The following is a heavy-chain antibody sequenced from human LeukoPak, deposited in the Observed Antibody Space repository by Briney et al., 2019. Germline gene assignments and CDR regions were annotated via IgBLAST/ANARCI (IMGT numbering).Heavy chain of an antibody. CDR2: ISSSGANA. Sequence: QPGGSLRLSCAASGFTFSSYAMHWVRQAPGKGLEWVSLISSSGANAYYADSVRGRFSISRDNSKNTLYLQMNGLRAEDTAIYYCAKDMQGSYWGQGTLVTVSS. CDR3: AKDMQGSY. V-gene: IGHV3-23*01. CDR1: GFTFSSYA. D-gene: IGHD2-2*01. J-gene: IGHJ4*02.